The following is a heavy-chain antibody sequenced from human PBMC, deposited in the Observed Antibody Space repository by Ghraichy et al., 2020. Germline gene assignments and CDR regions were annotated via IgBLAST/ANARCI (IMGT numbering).Heavy chain of an antibody. Sequence: SETLSLTCTVSGGSISRSSYYWSWIRQPPGKGLEWIGSIYYSGSTFCNPSLKSRVTISVDTSKNQFSLRLTSVTAADTAVYYCARYVADSSWYSYYFDYCGHGTPVPGSS. CDR3: ARYVADSSWYSYYFDY. D-gene: IGHD3-22*01. V-gene: IGHV4-39*01. CDR1: GGSISRSSYY. CDR2: IYYSGST. J-gene: IGHJ4*01.